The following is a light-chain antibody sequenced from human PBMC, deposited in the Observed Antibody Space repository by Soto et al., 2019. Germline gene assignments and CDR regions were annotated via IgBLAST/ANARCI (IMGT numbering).Light chain of an antibody. CDR2: EDT. CDR1: SSDVGSYDL. CDR3: CSSAGSNTRI. V-gene: IGLV2-23*01. Sequence: QSVLTQPASVSGSPGQSITISCTGTSSDVGSYDLVSWYQQNPGKAPKLMIYEDTKRPSGISNRFSGSKSGNTASLTISGLQAEDEADYYCCSSAGSNTRIFGGGTKLTVL. J-gene: IGLJ2*01.